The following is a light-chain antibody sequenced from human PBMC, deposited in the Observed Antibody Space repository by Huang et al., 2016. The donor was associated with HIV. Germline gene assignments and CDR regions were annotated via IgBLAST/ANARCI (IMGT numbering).Light chain of an antibody. Sequence: EIVLTQSPGTLSLSPGERATLSCRASQSVSSSYLAWYQQKPGQAPRRIIYGASSRATGIPDRFSGSGSGTDFTLTISRLEPEDFAVYYCQQYGSSPTTFGGGTKVEIK. CDR3: QQYGSSPTT. CDR1: QSVSSSY. CDR2: GAS. V-gene: IGKV3-20*01. J-gene: IGKJ4*01.